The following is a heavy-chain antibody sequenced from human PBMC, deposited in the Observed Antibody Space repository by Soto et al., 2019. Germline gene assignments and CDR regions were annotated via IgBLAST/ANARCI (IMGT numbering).Heavy chain of an antibody. CDR1: GFTFSSYA. J-gene: IGHJ6*03. CDR2: ISGSGGST. CDR3: AQIPPSGYCSGGSCVQTSYYYYYYDMDV. V-gene: IGHV3-23*01. D-gene: IGHD2-15*01. Sequence: EVQLLESGGGLVQPGGSLRLSCAASGFTFSSYAMSWVRQAPGKGLEWVSAISGSGGSTYYADSVKGRLTISRDNSKKTLYQQKTGLRAGDTAVYYCAQIPPSGYCSGGSCVQTSYYYYYYDMDVWGKGTTVTVFS.